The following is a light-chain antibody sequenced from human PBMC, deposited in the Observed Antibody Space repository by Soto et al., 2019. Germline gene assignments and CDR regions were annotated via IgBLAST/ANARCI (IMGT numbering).Light chain of an antibody. CDR2: TNN. Sequence: QSVLTQPPSASGTPGQRVTISCPGSSSNIGSNSVSWYQQLPGTAPKLLIYTNNQRPSRVPDRFSGSKSGTSASLAISGLQSQDEADYYCAVWDDSLNGFFVFGTGTKLTVL. CDR1: SSNIGSNS. CDR3: AVWDDSLNGFFV. J-gene: IGLJ1*01. V-gene: IGLV1-44*01.